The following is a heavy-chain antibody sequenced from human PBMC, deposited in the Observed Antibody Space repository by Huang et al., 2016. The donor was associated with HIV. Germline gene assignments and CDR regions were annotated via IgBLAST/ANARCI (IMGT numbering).Heavy chain of an antibody. CDR3: ARDSFYDRSGHYFLSSRSVGGLDF. D-gene: IGHD3-22*01. V-gene: IGHV1-46*01. CDR1: GYTFTSSY. Sequence: QVHLMQSGAEVRRTGASVKVSCKASGYTFTSSYVHGVRQAPGQGLGWMGISNPSGGRTKNAQKCQDRVTITRDTATSTVDVELSGLRSDDTAVYYCARDSFYDRSGHYFLSSRSVGGLDFWGQGTLVTVSS. J-gene: IGHJ4*02. CDR2: SNPSGGRT.